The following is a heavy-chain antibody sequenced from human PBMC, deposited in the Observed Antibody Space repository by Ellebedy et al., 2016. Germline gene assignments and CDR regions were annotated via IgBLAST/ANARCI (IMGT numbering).Heavy chain of an antibody. Sequence: SETLSLTXTVSGGSISSSSYYWGWIRQPPGKGLEWIGSIYYSGSTNYNPSLKSRVTMSVDTSKNQFSLKLSSVTAADTAVYYCARTPVWGFDPWGQGTLVTVSS. D-gene: IGHD2-8*01. V-gene: IGHV4-39*07. J-gene: IGHJ5*02. CDR2: IYYSGST. CDR1: GGSISSSSYY. CDR3: ARTPVWGFDP.